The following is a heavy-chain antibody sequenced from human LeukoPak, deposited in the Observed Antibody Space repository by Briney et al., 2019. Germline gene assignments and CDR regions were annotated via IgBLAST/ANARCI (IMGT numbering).Heavy chain of an antibody. CDR2: INEDGSTT. CDR3: ARGCLEPVDY. CDR1: GFNFSKYW. D-gene: IGHD1-14*01. V-gene: IGHV3-74*01. J-gene: IGHJ4*02. Sequence: GGSLRLSCAASGFNFSKYWMHWVRQAPGKGLVWVSRINEDGSTTSYADSVKGRFTISRDNAKNTLYLQMNGLRDEDTAVSYCARGCLEPVDYWGQGTLVTVSS.